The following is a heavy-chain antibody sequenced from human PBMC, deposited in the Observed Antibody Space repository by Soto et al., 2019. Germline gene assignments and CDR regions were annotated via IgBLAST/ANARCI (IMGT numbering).Heavy chain of an antibody. J-gene: IGHJ4*02. V-gene: IGHV1-69*02. CDR1: GDTFNFYT. Sequence: QVHLVQSGAELKKPGSSVRVSCKASGDTFNFYTINWVRQAPGLGLEWMGRTNPILSMSNSALKFQGRLSISADKPTSTAYMDLRSLRSDDTAVYYCATSYGSGSQALDYWGQGALVTVSS. CDR3: ATSYGSGSQALDY. D-gene: IGHD3-10*01. CDR2: TNPILSMS.